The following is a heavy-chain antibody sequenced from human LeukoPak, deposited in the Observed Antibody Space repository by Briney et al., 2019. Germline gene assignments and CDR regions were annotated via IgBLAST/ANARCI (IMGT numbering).Heavy chain of an antibody. J-gene: IGHJ4*02. V-gene: IGHV3-21*04. D-gene: IGHD1-14*01. CDR1: GFTFSSYS. CDR2: ISSSSTYI. CDR3: AARYRYYFDY. Sequence: PGGSLRLSCAASGFTFSSYSMKWVRQAPGKGLEWVSSISSSSTYIYYADSVKGRFTISRDNAKNTLYLQMNSLRAEDTAVYYCAARYRYYFDYWGQGTLVTVSS.